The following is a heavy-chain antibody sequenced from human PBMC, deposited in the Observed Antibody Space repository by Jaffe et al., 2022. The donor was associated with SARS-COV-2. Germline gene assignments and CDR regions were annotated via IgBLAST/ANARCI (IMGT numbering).Heavy chain of an antibody. CDR3: AKAYYDYVWGSYRHPSWFDY. Sequence: EVQLLESGGGLVQPGGSLRLSCAASGFTFSSYAMSWVRQAPGKGLEWVSAISGSGGSTYYADSVKGRFTISRDNSKNTLYLQMNSLRAEDTAVYYCAKAYYDYVWGSYRHPSWFDYWGQGTLVTVSS. J-gene: IGHJ4*02. CDR2: ISGSGGST. V-gene: IGHV3-23*01. D-gene: IGHD3-16*02. CDR1: GFTFSSYA.